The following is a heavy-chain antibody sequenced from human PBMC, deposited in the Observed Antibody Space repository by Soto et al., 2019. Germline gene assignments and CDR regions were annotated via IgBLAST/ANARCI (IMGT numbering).Heavy chain of an antibody. D-gene: IGHD2-15*01. V-gene: IGHV1-69*12. Sequence: QVQLVQSGAEVKKPGSSVKVSCKVSGGRFNTNAISWLRQAPGQGLEWMGGIIAIFDKANYAQKFQDRVTMTADESTSTAYMELSSLRSDDPAVYFCTREAHGGNFESWGQGTLVTVSS. CDR3: TREAHGGNFES. J-gene: IGHJ4*02. CDR1: GGRFNTNA. CDR2: IIAIFDKA.